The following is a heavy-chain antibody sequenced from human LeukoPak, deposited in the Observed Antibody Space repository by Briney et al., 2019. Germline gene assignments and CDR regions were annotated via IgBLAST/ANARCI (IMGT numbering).Heavy chain of an antibody. CDR3: ARDPVTTVTTFDY. CDR1: GGSISSGDYY. J-gene: IGHJ4*02. V-gene: IGHV4-30-4*08. Sequence: PSETLSLTCTVSGGSISSGDYYWSWIRQPPGKGLEWIGYIYYSGSTYYNPSLKSRVTISVDTSKNQFSPKLSSVTAADTAVYYCARDPVTTVTTFDYWGQGTLVTVSS. D-gene: IGHD4-17*01. CDR2: IYYSGST.